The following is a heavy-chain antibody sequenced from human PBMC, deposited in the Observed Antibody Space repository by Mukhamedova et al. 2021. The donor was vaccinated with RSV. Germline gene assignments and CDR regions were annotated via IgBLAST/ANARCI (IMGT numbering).Heavy chain of an antibody. J-gene: IGHJ6*02. V-gene: IGHV1-2*02. Sequence: GWINPSSGGANYAQEFQGRVTMTRDTSISTAYMELSSLRSDDTAVYYCARVGGYYAGMDVWGQGTTVTVSS. CDR2: INPSSGGA. D-gene: IGHD2-15*01. CDR3: ARVGGYYAGMDV.